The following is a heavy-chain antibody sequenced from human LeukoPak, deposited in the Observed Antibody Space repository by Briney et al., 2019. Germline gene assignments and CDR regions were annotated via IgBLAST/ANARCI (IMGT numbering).Heavy chain of an antibody. CDR2: ISSSGSTI. CDR3: ARGLNYGDYLIDY. J-gene: IGHJ4*02. V-gene: IGHV3-48*03. D-gene: IGHD4-17*01. CDR1: GFTLSSYE. Sequence: SGGSLRLSCAASGFTLSSYEMNWVRQAPGKGLEWVSYISSSGSTIYYADSVKGRFTISRDNAKNSLYLQMNSLRAEDTAVYYCARGLNYGDYLIDYWGQGTLVTVSS.